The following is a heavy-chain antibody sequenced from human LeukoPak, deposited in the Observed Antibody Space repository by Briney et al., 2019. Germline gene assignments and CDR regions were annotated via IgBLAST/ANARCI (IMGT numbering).Heavy chain of an antibody. Sequence: GGSLRLSCAASGFTVSSNYMSWVRQAPGKGLEWVSVIYYGGTTYYADSVKGRFTISRDNSKNTVYLQMSSLRVDDTAVYYCARGDGHYIYWGQGTLVTVSS. V-gene: IGHV3-53*01. D-gene: IGHD4-17*01. J-gene: IGHJ4*02. CDR1: GFTVSSNY. CDR3: ARGDGHYIY. CDR2: IYYGGTT.